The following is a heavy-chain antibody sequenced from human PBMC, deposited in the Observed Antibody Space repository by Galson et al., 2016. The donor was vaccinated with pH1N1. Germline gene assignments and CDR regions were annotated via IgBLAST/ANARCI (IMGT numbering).Heavy chain of an antibody. J-gene: IGHJ6*02. CDR1: GFTFSTYA. CDR3: ARETPYSSGWGYYYGMDV. CDR2: TSYDGSNK. V-gene: IGHV3-30-3*01. D-gene: IGHD6-19*01. Sequence: SLRLSCAASGFTFSTYAMHWVRQAPGKGLEWVALTSYDGSNKYYADSVKGRFTISRGNSKNTLYLEMNSLRAEDTAVYYCARETPYSSGWGYYYGMDVRGQGTTVTVSS.